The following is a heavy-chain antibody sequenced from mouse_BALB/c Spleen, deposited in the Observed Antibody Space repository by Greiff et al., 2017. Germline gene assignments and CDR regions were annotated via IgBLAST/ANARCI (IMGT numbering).Heavy chain of an antibody. Sequence: EVQLVESGGGLVKPGGSLKLSCAASGFTFSSYTMSWVRQTPEKRLEWVATISSGGSYTYYPDSVKGRFTISRDNAKNTLYLQMSSLKSEDTAMYYCTNSYYFDYWGQGTTLTVSS. CDR3: TNSYYFDY. CDR1: GFTFSSYT. CDR2: ISSGGSYT. V-gene: IGHV5-6-4*01. J-gene: IGHJ2*01.